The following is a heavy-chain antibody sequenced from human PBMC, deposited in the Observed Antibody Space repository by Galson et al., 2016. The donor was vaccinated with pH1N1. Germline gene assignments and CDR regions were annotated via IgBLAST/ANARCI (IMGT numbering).Heavy chain of an antibody. J-gene: IGHJ4*02. CDR3: ARESPFTY. CDR1: GGSISSRTYY. Sequence: LSLTCTVSGGSISSRTYYWGWIRQPPGKGLEWVGSIFYSGSTYYNPSLKSRVTISVDTSKSQFSLRLSSVTAADAAVYYCARESPFTYWGQGTLVTVSS. CDR2: IFYSGST. V-gene: IGHV4-39*07.